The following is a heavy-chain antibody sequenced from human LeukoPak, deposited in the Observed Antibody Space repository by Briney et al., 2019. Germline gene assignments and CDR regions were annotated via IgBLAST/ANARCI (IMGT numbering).Heavy chain of an antibody. CDR3: AVSVVAAITGYGMDV. Sequence: ASVKVSCKASGYTFTSYGISWVRQAPGQGLEWMGWISAYNGNTNYVQKLQGRVTMTTDTSTSTAYMELRSLRSEDTAVYYCAVSVVAAITGYGMDVWGQGTTVTVSS. CDR2: ISAYNGNT. V-gene: IGHV1-18*01. CDR1: GYTFTSYG. D-gene: IGHD2-15*01. J-gene: IGHJ6*02.